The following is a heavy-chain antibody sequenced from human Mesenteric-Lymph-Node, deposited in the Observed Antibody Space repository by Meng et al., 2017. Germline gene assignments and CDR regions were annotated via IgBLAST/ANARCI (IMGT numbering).Heavy chain of an antibody. CDR2: INSDGSIT. J-gene: IGHJ4*02. D-gene: IGHD4-17*01. CDR1: GFTLTSYY. V-gene: IGHV3-74*03. Sequence: GESLKISCAASGFTLTSYYMHWVRQAPGKGLVWVSAINSDGSITTYADSVKGRFTISRDNAKNTLYLQMDSLRGEDTAVYYCAKDKPTTVTSRGFDYWGQGTLVTVSS. CDR3: AKDKPTTVTSRGFDY.